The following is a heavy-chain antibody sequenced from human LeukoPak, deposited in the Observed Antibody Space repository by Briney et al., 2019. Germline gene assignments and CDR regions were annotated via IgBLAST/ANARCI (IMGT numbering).Heavy chain of an antibody. CDR3: ARDHSGYDYMNT. V-gene: IGHV1-3*03. CDR1: GYTFTSYA. J-gene: IGHJ5*02. CDR2: INAGNGNT. D-gene: IGHD5-12*01. Sequence: ASVKVSCKASGYTFTSYAMHWVRQAPGQRLEWMGWINAGNGNTKYSQEFQGRVTITRDTSASTAYMELSSLRSEDMAVYYCARDHSGYDYMNTWGQGTLVTVSS.